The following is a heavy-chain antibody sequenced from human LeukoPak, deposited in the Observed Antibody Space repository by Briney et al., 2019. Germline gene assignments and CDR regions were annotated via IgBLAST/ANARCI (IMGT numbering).Heavy chain of an antibody. D-gene: IGHD2-2*01. CDR1: GFTLSSCA. J-gene: IGHJ5*02. CDR2: IWHDASNK. Sequence: PGGSLRLSCVVSGFTLSSCAMHWVRQAPGKGLEWVAIIWHDASNKYYADSVKGRFTISRDNSKNTLYLQMNNLRVEDTAVYYCARRLTQYDCFDPWGQGILVTVSS. V-gene: IGHV3-33*01. CDR3: ARRLTQYDCFDP.